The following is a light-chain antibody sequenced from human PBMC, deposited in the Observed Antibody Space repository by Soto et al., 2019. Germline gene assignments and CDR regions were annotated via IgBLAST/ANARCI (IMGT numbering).Light chain of an antibody. V-gene: IGKV1-5*03. CDR1: QTISSW. CDR2: KAS. J-gene: IGKJ1*01. CDR3: QQYNSYSGT. Sequence: DIQMTQSPSTLSASVGDRVTITCRASQTISSWLCWYQQKPGTAPKLLIYKASSAESGVPSRFSGSGSGTEFTLTISSLQPDDFATYYCQQYNSYSGTFGQGTKVDIK.